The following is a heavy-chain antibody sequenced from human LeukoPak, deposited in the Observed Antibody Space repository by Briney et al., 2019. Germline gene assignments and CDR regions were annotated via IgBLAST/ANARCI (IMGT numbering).Heavy chain of an antibody. CDR1: GFTFSDYY. CDR2: ISSSGSTI. V-gene: IGHV3-11*04. CDR3: ARGLHCGGDCYSGVGY. D-gene: IGHD2-21*02. J-gene: IGHJ4*02. Sequence: GGSLRLSCAASGFTFSDYYMSWIRQAPGKGLEWVSYISSSGSTIYYADSVKGRFTISRDNAKNSLYLQMNRLRAEDTAVYYCARGLHCGGDCYSGVGYWGQGTLVTVSS.